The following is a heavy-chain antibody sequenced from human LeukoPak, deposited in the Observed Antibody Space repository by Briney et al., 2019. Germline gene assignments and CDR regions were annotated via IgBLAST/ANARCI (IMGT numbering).Heavy chain of an antibody. CDR2: INPNSGGT. V-gene: IGHV1-2*06. CDR1: GYTFTGYY. CDR3: AREGYSSGWCREEYNWFDP. J-gene: IGHJ5*02. Sequence: ASVKVSCKASGYTFTGYYMHWVRQAPGQGLEWMGRINPNSGGTNYAQKFQGRVTMTRDTSISTAYMELSRLRSDDTAVYYCAREGYSSGWCREEYNWFDPWGQGTLVTVSS. D-gene: IGHD6-19*01.